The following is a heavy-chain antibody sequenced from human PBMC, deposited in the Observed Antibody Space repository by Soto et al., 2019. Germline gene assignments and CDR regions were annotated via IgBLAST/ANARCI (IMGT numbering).Heavy chain of an antibody. D-gene: IGHD3-10*01. CDR2: ISYDGSNK. CDR3: ASLYGSGSYPPDY. J-gene: IGHJ4*02. Sequence: GGSLRLSCAASGFTFSSYAMHWVRQAPGKGLEWVAVISYDGSNKYYADSVKGRFTISRDNSKNTLYLQMNSLRAEDTAVYYCASLYGSGSYPPDYWGQGTLVTVSS. CDR1: GFTFSSYA. V-gene: IGHV3-30-3*01.